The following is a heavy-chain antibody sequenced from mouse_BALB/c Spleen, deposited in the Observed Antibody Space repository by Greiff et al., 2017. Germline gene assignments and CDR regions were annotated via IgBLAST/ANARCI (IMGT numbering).Heavy chain of an antibody. CDR1: GYTFTDYE. D-gene: IGHD2-1*01. CDR2: IDPETGGT. CDR3: TRNVRGGNGNYGAMDY. V-gene: IGHV1-15*01. J-gene: IGHJ4*01. Sequence: VQLQQSGAELVRPGASVTLSCKASGYTFTDYEMHWVKQTPVHGLEWIGAIDPETGGTAYNQKFKSKATLTADKSSSTAYMELRSLTSEDSAVYYCTRNVRGGNGNYGAMDYWGQGTSVTVSS.